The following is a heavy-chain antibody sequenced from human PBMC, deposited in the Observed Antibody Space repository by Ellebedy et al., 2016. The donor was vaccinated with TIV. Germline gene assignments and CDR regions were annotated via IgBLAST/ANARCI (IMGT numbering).Heavy chain of an antibody. D-gene: IGHD6-19*01. J-gene: IGHJ6*02. Sequence: AASVKVSCKVSGYTLTELSMHWARQAPGKGLEWMGGFDPEDGETIYAQKFQGRVTMTEDTSTDTAYMELSSLRSEDTAVYYCATDIAGAVAAYYYHGMDVWGQGTTVTVSS. CDR2: FDPEDGET. CDR1: GYTLTELS. V-gene: IGHV1-24*01. CDR3: ATDIAGAVAAYYYHGMDV.